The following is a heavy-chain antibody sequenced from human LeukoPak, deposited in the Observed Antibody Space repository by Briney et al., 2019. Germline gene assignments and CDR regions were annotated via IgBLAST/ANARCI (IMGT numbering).Heavy chain of an antibody. CDR2: IYYSGST. Sequence: SETLSLTCTVSGGSISSYYWSWIRRSPGKGLEWIGYIYYSGSTNYNPSLKSRVTISVDTSKKQFSLKLTSVTAADTAVYYCARTNYYDSSGYGGHTKYFDYWGQGTLVTVSS. D-gene: IGHD3-22*01. CDR1: GGSISSYY. CDR3: ARTNYYDSSGYGGHTKYFDY. V-gene: IGHV4-59*01. J-gene: IGHJ4*02.